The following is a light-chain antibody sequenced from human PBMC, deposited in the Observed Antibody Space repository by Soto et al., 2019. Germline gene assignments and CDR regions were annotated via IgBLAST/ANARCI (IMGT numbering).Light chain of an antibody. Sequence: QSVLTQPPSASGTPGQRVTISCSGSSSTIGSKTLNWYQHLPGSAPKLLIYYSNQRPSGVPDRFSGSRSGTSASLAIVGLRSEDEAIYYCAAWDASLSACVFGNGTKVTVL. J-gene: IGLJ1*01. CDR1: SSTIGSKT. CDR3: AAWDASLSACV. V-gene: IGLV1-44*01. CDR2: YSN.